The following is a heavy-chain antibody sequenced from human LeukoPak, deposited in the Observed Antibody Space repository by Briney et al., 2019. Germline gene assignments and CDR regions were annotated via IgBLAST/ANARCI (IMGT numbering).Heavy chain of an antibody. CDR2: IIPIFGTA. D-gene: IGHD2-2*01. CDR3: ARVIVVVPAAYRGAFDI. J-gene: IGHJ3*02. CDR1: GGTFSSYA. V-gene: IGHV1-69*13. Sequence: GASVKVSCKASGGTFSSYAISWVRQAPGQGLEWMGGIIPIFGTANYAQKFQGRVTITADESTSTAYMELSSLRSEDTAVYYCARVIVVVPAAYRGAFDIWGQGTMVTVSS.